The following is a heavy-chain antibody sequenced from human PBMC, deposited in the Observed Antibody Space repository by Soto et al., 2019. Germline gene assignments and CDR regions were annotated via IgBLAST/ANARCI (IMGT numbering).Heavy chain of an antibody. CDR2: INQDGSRK. CDR1: GFTFSRYW. V-gene: IGHV3-7*01. J-gene: IGHJ4*02. CDR3: ASVASGSEYSYGY. Sequence: GGSLRLSCAASGFTFSRYWLVWVRQAPGEGLEWMANINQDGSRKYYVDSVRGRFTISRDNAKNSVYLQMNSLRAEDTAVYYCASVASGSEYSYGYWGQGTLVTVSS. D-gene: IGHD5-18*01.